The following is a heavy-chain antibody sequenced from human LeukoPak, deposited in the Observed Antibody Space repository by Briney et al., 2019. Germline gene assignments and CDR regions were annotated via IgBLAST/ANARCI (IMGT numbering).Heavy chain of an antibody. J-gene: IGHJ5*02. CDR1: GGSISSSSYY. Sequence: SETLSLTCTVSGGSISSSSYYWGWIRQPPGKGLEWIGSFYYSGSTYYNPSLKSRVTISVETSKNQFSLKLSSVTAADTAVYYCARESTSHSYSSSWYHPRGTWFDPWGQGTLVTVSS. D-gene: IGHD6-13*01. CDR2: FYYSGST. CDR3: ARESTSHSYSSSWYHPRGTWFDP. V-gene: IGHV4-39*07.